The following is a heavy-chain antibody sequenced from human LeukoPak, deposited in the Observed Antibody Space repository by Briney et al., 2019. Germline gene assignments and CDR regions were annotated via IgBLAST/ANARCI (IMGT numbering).Heavy chain of an antibody. CDR1: GYTLTSYY. Sequence: GASVEVSCKASGYTLTSYYMHWVRQAPGQGLEWMGWINPNTGDTSFAQKFQGRVTLTRDTSISTAYMELSRLKSDDTAVYYCARLFNYYDNSGYYQYYFDYWGQGTLVTVPS. CDR2: INPNTGDT. J-gene: IGHJ4*02. D-gene: IGHD3-22*01. V-gene: IGHV1-2*02. CDR3: ARLFNYYDNSGYYQYYFDY.